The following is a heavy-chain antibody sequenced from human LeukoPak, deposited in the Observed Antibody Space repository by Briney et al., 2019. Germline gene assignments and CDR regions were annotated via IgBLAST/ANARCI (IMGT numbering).Heavy chain of an antibody. J-gene: IGHJ4*02. CDR1: GFTFSSYA. CDR3: ARVPRSGNHFDY. D-gene: IGHD1-26*01. V-gene: IGHV3-23*01. Sequence: PGGSLRLSCAASGFTFSSYAMSWVRQAPGKGLEWVSTISGSGGSTDYADSVKGRFTMSRDNSKNTLYLQMNSLRAEDTAVYYCARVPRSGNHFDYWGQGTLVTVSS. CDR2: ISGSGGST.